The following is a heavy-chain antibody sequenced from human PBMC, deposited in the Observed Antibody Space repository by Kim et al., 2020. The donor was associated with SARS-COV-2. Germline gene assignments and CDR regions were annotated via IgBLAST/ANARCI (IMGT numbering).Heavy chain of an antibody. CDR3: ARDRGGTGAVFDY. D-gene: IGHD1-1*01. V-gene: IGHV3-53*01. J-gene: IGHJ4*02. Sequence: YADSGKVRFTISRDNSKNTVYLQMNSLRVEDTAVYFCARDRGGTGAVFDYWGQGTLVTVSS.